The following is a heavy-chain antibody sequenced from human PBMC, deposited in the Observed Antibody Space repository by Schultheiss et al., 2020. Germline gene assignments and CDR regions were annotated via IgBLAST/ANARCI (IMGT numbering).Heavy chain of an antibody. CDR3: ARGLYGMDV. CDR1: GYTFTSYA. CDR2: INAGNGNT. J-gene: IGHJ6*02. Sequence: ASVKVSCKASGYTFTSYAMHWVRQAPGQRLEWMGWINAGNGNTKYSQKLQGRVTMTTDTSTSTAYMELRSLRSDDTAVYYCARGLYGMDVWGQGTTVTVSS. D-gene: IGHD3-22*01. V-gene: IGHV1-3*01.